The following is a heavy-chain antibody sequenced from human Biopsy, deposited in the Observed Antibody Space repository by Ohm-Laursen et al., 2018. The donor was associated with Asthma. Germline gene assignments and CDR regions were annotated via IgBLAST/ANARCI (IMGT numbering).Heavy chain of an antibody. CDR1: GYSLTDLS. CDR2: HDHEEGGT. D-gene: IGHD4-17*01. V-gene: IGHV1-24*01. Sequence: SVKASCKTSGYSLTDLSMHWVRQAPGQGLEWMGGHDHEEGGTVNARRFQGRVTMTEDTSTDTAYMELSSLSSDDTAVYYCASDFPKDYVRYNFQFWGQGTLVTVSS. J-gene: IGHJ4*02. CDR3: ASDFPKDYVRYNFQF.